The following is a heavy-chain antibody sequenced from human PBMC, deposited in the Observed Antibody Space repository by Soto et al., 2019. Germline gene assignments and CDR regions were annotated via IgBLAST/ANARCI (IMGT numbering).Heavy chain of an antibody. V-gene: IGHV4-39*01. D-gene: IGHD5-18*01. CDR1: GGSISSSSYY. CDR2: IYYSGST. Sequence: KPSETLSLTCTVSGGSISSSSYYWGWIRQPPGKGLEWIGSIYYSGSTYYNPSLKSRVTISVDTSKNQFSLKLSSVTAADTAVYYCASVDTAMVLDPWGQGTLVTVSS. CDR3: ASVDTAMVLDP. J-gene: IGHJ5*02.